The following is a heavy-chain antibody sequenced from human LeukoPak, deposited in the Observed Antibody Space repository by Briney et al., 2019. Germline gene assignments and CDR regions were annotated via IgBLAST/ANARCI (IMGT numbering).Heavy chain of an antibody. Sequence: PSETLSLTCVVYGGSFSGYFWSWIRQPPGKGLEWIGEITPSGSTNYNPSLKSRVSISIDTSKKKLSLRLTCVTAADSAVYYCASSFYYDSRDYWGQGTLVTVSS. V-gene: IGHV4-34*01. J-gene: IGHJ4*02. D-gene: IGHD3-22*01. CDR3: ASSFYYDSRDY. CDR2: ITPSGST. CDR1: GGSFSGYF.